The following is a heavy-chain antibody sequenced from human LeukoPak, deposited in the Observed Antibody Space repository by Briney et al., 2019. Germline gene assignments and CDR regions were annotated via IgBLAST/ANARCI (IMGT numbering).Heavy chain of an antibody. Sequence: NPSETLSLTCTVSGGSISSSSYYWGWIRQPPGKGLEWIGSIYYSGSTNYNPSLKSRVTISLDTFKNQFSLKLSSVTAVDTAVYYCARVGNDDYRFAFDIWGQGTMVTVSS. CDR1: GGSISSSSYY. J-gene: IGHJ3*02. CDR2: IYYSGST. D-gene: IGHD4-11*01. V-gene: IGHV4-39*07. CDR3: ARVGNDDYRFAFDI.